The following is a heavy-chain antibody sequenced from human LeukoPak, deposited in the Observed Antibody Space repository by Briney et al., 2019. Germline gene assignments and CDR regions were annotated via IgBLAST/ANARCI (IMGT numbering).Heavy chain of an antibody. J-gene: IGHJ4*02. CDR1: GFTFNNYA. V-gene: IGHV3-23*01. Sequence: GGSLRLSCAASGFTFNNYAMTWVRQAPGKGLEWVSVINGGSGNSYYADSVKGRFTVSRDNSKNTLYLQMNSLRDEDTAVYYCAKGQGYNYGDSIDYWGQGPLVTVPS. D-gene: IGHD5-18*01. CDR3: AKGQGYNYGDSIDY. CDR2: INGGSGNS.